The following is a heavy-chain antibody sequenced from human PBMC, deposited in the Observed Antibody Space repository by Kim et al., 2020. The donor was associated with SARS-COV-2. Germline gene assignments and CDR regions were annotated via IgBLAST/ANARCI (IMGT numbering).Heavy chain of an antibody. CDR3: ARDQGGQQLDYYYYYYYGMDV. Sequence: GGSLRLSCAASGFTFSSYGMHWVRQAPGKGLEWVAVISYDGSNKYYADSVKGRFTISRDNSKNTLYLQMNSLRAEDTAVYYCARDQGGQQLDYYYYYYYGMDVWGQGTTVTVSS. J-gene: IGHJ6*02. V-gene: IGHV3-33*05. D-gene: IGHD6-13*01. CDR2: ISYDGSNK. CDR1: GFTFSSYG.